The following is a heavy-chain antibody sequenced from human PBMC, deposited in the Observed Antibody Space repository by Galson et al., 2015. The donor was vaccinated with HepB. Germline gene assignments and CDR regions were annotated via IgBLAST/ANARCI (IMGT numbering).Heavy chain of an antibody. Sequence: SVKVSCKASGYTFTSFGISWVRQAPGQGLEWMGWISTYNRDTKYARKFQGRVTMTTDTSTSTAYMELRSLTSDDTAVYYCATARYSTSPPDNWGQGTLVTVSS. D-gene: IGHD6-6*01. V-gene: IGHV1-18*01. CDR1: GYTFTSFG. J-gene: IGHJ4*02. CDR3: ATARYSTSPPDN. CDR2: ISTYNRDT.